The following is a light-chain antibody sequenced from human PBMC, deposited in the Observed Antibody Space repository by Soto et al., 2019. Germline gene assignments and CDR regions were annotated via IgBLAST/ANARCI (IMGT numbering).Light chain of an antibody. CDR3: SSYAGSSNV. V-gene: IGLV2-8*01. CDR1: SSDVGGYNY. J-gene: IGLJ1*01. CDR2: EVN. Sequence: QSVLTQPPSASGSPGQSVAISCTGTSSDVGGYNYVSWYQQHPGKAPKLMIYEVNKRLSGVPDRFPGSKSGNTASLTVSGLQAEDEADYYCSSYAGSSNVFGTGTKVTV.